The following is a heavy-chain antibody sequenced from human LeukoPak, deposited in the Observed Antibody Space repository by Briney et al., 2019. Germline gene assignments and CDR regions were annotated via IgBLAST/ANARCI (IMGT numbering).Heavy chain of an antibody. CDR2: IYHSGST. CDR1: GYSISSSYY. V-gene: IGHV4-38-2*01. J-gene: IGHJ4*02. Sequence: PSETLSLTCAVSGYSISSSYYWGWNRQPPEKGLEWIGSIYHSGSTYYNPSFKSRVTISVDTSRNQFSLKLRSVTAADTAVYYCARGVTSISRGSYGYWGQGTLVTVSS. CDR3: ARGVTSISRGSYGY. D-gene: IGHD3-16*01.